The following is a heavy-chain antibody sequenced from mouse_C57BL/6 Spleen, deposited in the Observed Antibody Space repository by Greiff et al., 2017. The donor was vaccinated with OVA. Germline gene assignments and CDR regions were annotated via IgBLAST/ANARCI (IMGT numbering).Heavy chain of an antibody. J-gene: IGHJ4*01. CDR3: ASTTTVGAMDC. CDR1: GYTFTSYW. Sequence: QVQLQQPGAELVMPGASVKLSCKASGYTFTSYWMHWVKQRPGQGLEWIGEIDPSDSYTNYNQKFKGKSTLTVDKSSSTAYMQLSSLTSEDSAVYYCASTTTVGAMDCWGQGTSVTVSS. V-gene: IGHV1-69*01. D-gene: IGHD1-1*01. CDR2: IDPSDSYT.